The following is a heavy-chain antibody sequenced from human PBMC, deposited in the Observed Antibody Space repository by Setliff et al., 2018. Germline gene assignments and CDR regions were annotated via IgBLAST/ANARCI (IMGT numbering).Heavy chain of an antibody. V-gene: IGHV3-7*01. J-gene: IGHJ5*02. Sequence: PGGSLRLSCAVSGFTFSNYWMTWVRQAPGKGLEWVANINQGGSDQFYVESVKGRFTISRDNAKNSLYLQMNSLRVEDTAVYYCARDVFDFRTGQAGPWGQGTLVTVSS. CDR2: INQGGSDQ. D-gene: IGHD3-3*01. CDR3: ARDVFDFRTGQAGP. CDR1: GFTFSNYW.